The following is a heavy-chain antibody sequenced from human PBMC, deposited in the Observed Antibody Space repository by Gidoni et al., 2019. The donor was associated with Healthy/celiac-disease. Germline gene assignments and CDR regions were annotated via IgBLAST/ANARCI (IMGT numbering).Heavy chain of an antibody. D-gene: IGHD2-21*01. CDR3: ARAHRLAYCGGDCHSAIDY. V-gene: IGHV3-48*02. CDR2: ISSSSSTI. Sequence: EVQLVESGGGLVQPGGSLRLSCAASGFTFSSYSMNWVRQAPGKGLEWVSYISSSSSTIYYADSVKGRFTISRDNAKNSLYLQMNSLRDEDTAVYYCARAHRLAYCGGDCHSAIDYWGQGTLVTVSS. J-gene: IGHJ4*02. CDR1: GFTFSSYS.